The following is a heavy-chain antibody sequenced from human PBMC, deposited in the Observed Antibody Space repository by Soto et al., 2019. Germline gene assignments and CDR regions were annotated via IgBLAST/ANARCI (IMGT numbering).Heavy chain of an antibody. CDR2: IMTRKNRYTT. V-gene: IGHV3-73*01. CDR1: GFTFSVSA. CDR3: TRIEYGFDV. Sequence: GGSLRLSCAASGFTFSVSAIHWVRQAPGKGLEWVGRIMTRKNRYTTSYMASVQGRFTIYKDDSKNAAYLQMNSLKTDDTAIYYCTRIEYGFDVWGQGTTVTVSS. D-gene: IGHD3-10*01. J-gene: IGHJ6*02.